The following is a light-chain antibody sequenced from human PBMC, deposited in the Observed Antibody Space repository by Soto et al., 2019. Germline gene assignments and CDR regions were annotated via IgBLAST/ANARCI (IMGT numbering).Light chain of an antibody. CDR3: QQLNSYPFT. CDR2: AAS. CDR1: QGISTY. Sequence: DIHMTQSPSSLSASVGDRVTITCRASQGISTYLNWYQQKPGKAPKLLIYAASTLQSGVPSRFSGSGSGTDFTLTISSLQPEDFATYYCQQLNSYPFTFGQGTRLEIK. V-gene: IGKV1-9*01. J-gene: IGKJ5*01.